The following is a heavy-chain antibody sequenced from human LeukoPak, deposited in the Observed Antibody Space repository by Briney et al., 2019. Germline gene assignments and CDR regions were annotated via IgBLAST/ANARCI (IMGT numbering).Heavy chain of an antibody. D-gene: IGHD5-12*01. CDR2: ISSSSSYT. J-gene: IGHJ4*02. Sequence: GGSLRLSCAASGFTFRDYYMSWIRQAPGKGLEWVSYISSSSSYTNYADSVKGRFTISRDNAKNPLYLQMNSLRAEDTAVYYCARSYGGYVFDYWGRGTLVTVSS. V-gene: IGHV3-11*03. CDR1: GFTFRDYY. CDR3: ARSYGGYVFDY.